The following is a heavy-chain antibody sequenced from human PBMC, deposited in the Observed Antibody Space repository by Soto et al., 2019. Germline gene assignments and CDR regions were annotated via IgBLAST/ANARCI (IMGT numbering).Heavy chain of an antibody. J-gene: IGHJ4*02. D-gene: IGHD5-12*01. Sequence: GGSLRLSCAASGFTFSSYAMSWVRQAPGKGLEWVAVISYDGSNKYYADSVKGRFTISRDNSKNTLYLQMNSLRAEDTAVYYCARDQYSGYDFWGPDYWGQGTLVTVSS. CDR1: GFTFSSYA. CDR3: ARDQYSGYDFWGPDY. CDR2: ISYDGSNK. V-gene: IGHV3-30-3*01.